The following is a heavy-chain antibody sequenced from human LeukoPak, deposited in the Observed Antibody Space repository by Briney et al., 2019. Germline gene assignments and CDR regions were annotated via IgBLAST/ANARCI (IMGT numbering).Heavy chain of an antibody. CDR3: ARERDSSGYSEPDAFDI. CDR2: ISSSSSYI. CDR1: GFTFSSYS. V-gene: IGHV3-21*01. J-gene: IGHJ3*02. Sequence: GGSLRLSCAASGFTFSSYSMNWVRQAPGKGLEWVSSISSSSSYIYYADSVKGRFTISRDNAKNSLYLQMNSLRAEDTAVYYCARERDSSGYSEPDAFDIWGQGTMVTVSS. D-gene: IGHD3-22*01.